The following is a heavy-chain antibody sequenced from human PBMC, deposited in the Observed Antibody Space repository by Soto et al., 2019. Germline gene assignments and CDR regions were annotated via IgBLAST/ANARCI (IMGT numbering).Heavy chain of an antibody. CDR1: GFSFDDYA. CDR2: ISWNSGNI. Sequence: EVQLVESGGGLVQPGRSLRLSCAASGFSFDDYAMHWVRQAPGKGLEWVSGISWNSGNIGYADSVKGRFTISRDNSKNTLYLQINSLRAEDTAVYYCAKHAAAAAPDYWGQGTQVTVSS. V-gene: IGHV3-9*01. J-gene: IGHJ4*02. D-gene: IGHD6-13*01. CDR3: AKHAAAAAPDY.